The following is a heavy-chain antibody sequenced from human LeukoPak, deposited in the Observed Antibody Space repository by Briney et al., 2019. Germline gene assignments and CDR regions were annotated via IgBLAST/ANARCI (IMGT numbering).Heavy chain of an antibody. V-gene: IGHV1-46*01. CDR2: IDTNVGRP. CDR3: ARDLYVYYFDN. D-gene: IGHD3-10*02. J-gene: IGHJ4*02. CDR1: GYNFITYY. Sequence: GASVKLSCKSSGYNFITYYIHWVRQAPGQGLEWMGIIDTNVGRPTYAQHFQGRVTMTRDTSTSTVYMELSSLRSEDTAVYFCARDLYVYYFDNWGLGTLVTVSS.